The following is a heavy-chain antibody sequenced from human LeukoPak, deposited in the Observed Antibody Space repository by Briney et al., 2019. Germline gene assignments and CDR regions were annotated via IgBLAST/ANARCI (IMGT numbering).Heavy chain of an antibody. CDR3: ARKTDWCLDY. Sequence: ASVTVSCKASGYTFTSYDINWVRQATGQGLEWMGWMNPNSGNTGYAQKFQGRVTITRNTSISTAYMGLSSLRSEDTAVYYCARKTDWCLDYWGQGTLVTVSS. J-gene: IGHJ4*02. CDR1: GYTFTSYD. V-gene: IGHV1-8*03. D-gene: IGHD3/OR15-3a*01. CDR2: MNPNSGNT.